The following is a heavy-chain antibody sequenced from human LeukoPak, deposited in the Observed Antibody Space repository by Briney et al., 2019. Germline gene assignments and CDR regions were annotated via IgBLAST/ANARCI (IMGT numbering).Heavy chain of an antibody. D-gene: IGHD1-14*01. J-gene: IGHJ5*02. Sequence: ASVKVSCKASGYTFTGYYMHWVRQAPGQGLEWMGRINPNSGGTNYAQKFQGRVTMTRNTSISTAYMELSSLRSEDTAVYYCASDLSSRRFDPWGQGTLVTVSS. CDR1: GYTFTGYY. CDR2: INPNSGGT. CDR3: ASDLSSRRFDP. V-gene: IGHV1-2*06.